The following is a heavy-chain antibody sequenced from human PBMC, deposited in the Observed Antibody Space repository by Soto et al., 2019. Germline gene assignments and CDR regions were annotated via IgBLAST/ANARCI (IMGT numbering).Heavy chain of an antibody. Sequence: QVQLQESGPGLVKPSDTLSHTCAVSGYSIRSSNWWGWIRQPPGKGLEWIGYIYYSGRTYYNHSLKSRVTMSVDTSKNQFSLKLSSVTAVDTAVYYCARKNGVLDAFDIWGQGTMVTVSS. D-gene: IGHD4-17*01. V-gene: IGHV4-28*01. J-gene: IGHJ3*02. CDR3: ARKNGVLDAFDI. CDR1: GYSIRSSNW. CDR2: IYYSGRT.